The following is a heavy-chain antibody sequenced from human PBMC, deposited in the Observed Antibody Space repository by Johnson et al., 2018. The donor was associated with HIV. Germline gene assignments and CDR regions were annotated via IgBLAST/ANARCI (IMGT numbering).Heavy chain of an antibody. D-gene: IGHD5-24*01. Sequence: VQLVESGGGLVQPGGSLRLSCAASGFTVSSNYMTWVRQAPGKGLEWVSVIFSGGTTYYADSVKGRFTISRDNSKNTLYLQMNSLRAEDTAVYYCARACRDGYTCDVFDFWGQGTMVTVSS. CDR1: GFTVSSNY. CDR2: IFSGGTT. CDR3: ARACRDGYTCDVFDF. J-gene: IGHJ3*01. V-gene: IGHV3-66*01.